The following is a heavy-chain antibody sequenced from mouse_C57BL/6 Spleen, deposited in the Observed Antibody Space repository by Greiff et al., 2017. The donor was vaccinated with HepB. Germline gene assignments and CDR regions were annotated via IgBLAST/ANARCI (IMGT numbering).Heavy chain of an antibody. Sequence: DVKLQESGGGLVQPGGSMKLSCVASGFTFSNYWMNWVRQSPEKGLEWVAQIRLKSDNYATHYAESVKGRFTISRDDSKSSVYLQMNNLRAEDTGIYYCTPPYYSNYPFAYWGQGTLVTVSA. CDR2: IRLKSDNYAT. D-gene: IGHD2-5*01. J-gene: IGHJ3*01. V-gene: IGHV6-3*01. CDR1: GFTFSNYW. CDR3: TPPYYSNYPFAY.